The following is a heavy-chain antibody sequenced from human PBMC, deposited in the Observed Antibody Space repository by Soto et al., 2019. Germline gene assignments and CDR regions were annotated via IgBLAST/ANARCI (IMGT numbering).Heavy chain of an antibody. CDR1: GGCISSGSNY. CDR2: IYYSGST. Sequence: LSVTSAVFGGCISSGSNYWSWIRQHPGKGLEWIGYIYYSGSTYYNPSLKSRVTISVDTSKNQFSLKLSSVTAADTAVYYCARSVTPWGQGTLVTVSS. J-gene: IGHJ5*02. CDR3: ARSVTP. D-gene: IGHD3-10*01. V-gene: IGHV4-31*11.